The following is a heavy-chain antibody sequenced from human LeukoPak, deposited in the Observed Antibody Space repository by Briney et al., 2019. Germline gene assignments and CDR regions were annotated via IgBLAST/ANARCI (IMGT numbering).Heavy chain of an antibody. V-gene: IGHV4-59*08. Sequence: PSETLSLTCTASGDSISSYYWSWIRQPPGKGLEWIGYIYYTGTTNYNPSLKSRLTISVDTSKSQFSLRLSSVTAADTAVYYCARRLTTGTHDYCGQGTLVTVSS. J-gene: IGHJ4*02. CDR2: IYYTGTT. CDR1: GDSISSYY. CDR3: ARRLTTGTHDY. D-gene: IGHD1-1*01.